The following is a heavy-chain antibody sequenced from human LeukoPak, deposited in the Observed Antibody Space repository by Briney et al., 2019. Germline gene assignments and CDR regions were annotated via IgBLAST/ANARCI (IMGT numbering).Heavy chain of an antibody. D-gene: IGHD5-12*01. CDR3: ARGIVATILGYYYYGMDV. J-gene: IGHJ6*02. CDR2: IIPILGIA. V-gene: IGHV1-69*04. Sequence: ASVKVSCKASGCTFSSYAISWVRQAPGQGLEWVGRIIPILGIANYAQKFQGRVTITADKPTSTAYMELSSLRSEDTAVYYCARGIVATILGYYYYGMDVWGQGTTVTVSS. CDR1: GCTFSSYA.